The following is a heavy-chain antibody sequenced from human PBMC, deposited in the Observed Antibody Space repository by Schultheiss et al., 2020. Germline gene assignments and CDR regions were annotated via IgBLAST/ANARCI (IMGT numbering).Heavy chain of an antibody. V-gene: IGHV2-5*01. Sequence: SGPTLVKPTQTLTLTCTFSGFSLSTSGVGVGWIRQPPGKALEWLALIYWIDDKRYSPSLKSRLTITKDTSRNQVVLTMTNMDPVDTATYHCAHANFYDKGRGFDYWGEGPQVTVSS. CDR3: AHANFYDKGRGFDY. D-gene: IGHD3-22*01. CDR1: GFSLSTSGVG. J-gene: IGHJ4*02. CDR2: IYWIDDK.